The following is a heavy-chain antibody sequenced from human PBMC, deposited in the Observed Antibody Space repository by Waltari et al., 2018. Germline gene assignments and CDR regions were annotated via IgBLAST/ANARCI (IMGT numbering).Heavy chain of an antibody. V-gene: IGHV1-3*01. J-gene: IGHJ4*02. CDR2: INAGKGNT. CDR1: GYTFTSYA. D-gene: IGHD1-26*01. Sequence: QVQLVQSGAEVKKPGASVKVSCKASGYTFTSYAMHWVRQAPGQRLEWMGWINAGKGNTKYSQKFQGRVTITRDTSASTAYMELSSLRSEDTAVYYCARAYIVGATDYWGQGTLVTVSS. CDR3: ARAYIVGATDY.